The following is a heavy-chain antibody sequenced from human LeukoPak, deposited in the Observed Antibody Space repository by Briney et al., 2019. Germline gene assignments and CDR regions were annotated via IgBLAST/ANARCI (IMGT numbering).Heavy chain of an antibody. Sequence: GGSLRLSCAASGFTFSSYSMNWVRQAPGKGLEWVSSISSSSSYIYYADSVRGRFTISRDNAKNSLYLQMNSLRAEDTAVYYCARDPVVAVDYWGQGTLVTVSS. CDR2: ISSSSSYI. V-gene: IGHV3-21*01. CDR3: ARDPVVAVDY. J-gene: IGHJ4*02. D-gene: IGHD2-15*01. CDR1: GFTFSSYS.